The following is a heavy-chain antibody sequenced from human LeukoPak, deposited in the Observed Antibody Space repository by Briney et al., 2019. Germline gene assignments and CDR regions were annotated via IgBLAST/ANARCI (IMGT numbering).Heavy chain of an antibody. V-gene: IGHV2-5*01. J-gene: IGHJ4*02. D-gene: IGHD3-16*01. Sequence: SGPTLVKPTQTLTLNCACSGFPLSNRGVGVGWICHPPGKALEWLALVSWSDDKRYSPSLMSRLPTTKHTSKKQVTLTITNMRPADTATYYCARAHYDYYPHYSGQGTLVTVSS. CDR3: ARAHYDYYPHY. CDR2: VSWSDDK. CDR1: GFPLSNRGVG.